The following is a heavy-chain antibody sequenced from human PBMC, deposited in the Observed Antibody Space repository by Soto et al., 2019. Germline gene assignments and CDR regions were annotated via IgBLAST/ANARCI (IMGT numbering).Heavy chain of an antibody. D-gene: IGHD3-10*01. J-gene: IGHJ4*02. CDR1: GYTFTGYY. Sequence: ASVKVSCKASGYTFTGYYMHWVRQAPGQGLEWMGWINPNSGGTNYAQKFQGWVTMTRDTSISTAYMELSRLRSDDTAVYYCARDGSYYGSGSYYYPPPHVMLWYWGQGTLVTVSS. V-gene: IGHV1-2*04. CDR3: ARDGSYYGSGSYYYPPPHVMLWY. CDR2: INPNSGGT.